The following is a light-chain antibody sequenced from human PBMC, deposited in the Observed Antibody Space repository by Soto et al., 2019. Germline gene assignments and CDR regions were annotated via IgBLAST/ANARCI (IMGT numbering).Light chain of an antibody. J-gene: IGKJ2*01. CDR3: QRYDISPFP. Sequence: EIVLTQSPGTLSLSPGERATLSCRASQSVTSTYLAWYQQKPGQAPRLLIYGASSRATGIPDRFSGSGSGTDFTLNISRLEPEDFPVYYCQRYDISPFPFGQGTKLEIK. V-gene: IGKV3-20*01. CDR1: QSVTSTY. CDR2: GAS.